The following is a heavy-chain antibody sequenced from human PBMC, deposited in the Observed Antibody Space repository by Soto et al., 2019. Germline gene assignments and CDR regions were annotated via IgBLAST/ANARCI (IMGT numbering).Heavy chain of an antibody. J-gene: IGHJ4*02. CDR2: IYPGDSDT. V-gene: IGHV5-51*01. CDR1: GYSFVSDW. CDR3: ARRATYYHYFDY. Sequence: VESLKISCKGSGYSFVSDWIAWVRQMPGKGLEYMGIIYPGDSDTRYSPSFQGQVTISADKSTSTAYVQWSSLKASDTAMYYCARRATYYHYFDYWGQGTLVTVSS. D-gene: IGHD3-16*01.